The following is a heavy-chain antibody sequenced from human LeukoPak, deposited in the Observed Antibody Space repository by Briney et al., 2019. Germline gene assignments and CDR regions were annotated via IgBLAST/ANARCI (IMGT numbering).Heavy chain of an antibody. Sequence: GRSLRLSCAASGFTFEDYAMHGVRPAPGKGLEGVSGISWSSRSIVYADSVKRRFTISRDNDRNSLYLQMNSLRAEDTALCYCAKEKTSVTTLWNAFDIWGQGTMVTVSS. D-gene: IGHD4-17*01. CDR3: AKEKTSVTTLWNAFDI. CDR2: ISWSSRSI. V-gene: IGHV3-9*01. CDR1: GFTFEDYA. J-gene: IGHJ3*02.